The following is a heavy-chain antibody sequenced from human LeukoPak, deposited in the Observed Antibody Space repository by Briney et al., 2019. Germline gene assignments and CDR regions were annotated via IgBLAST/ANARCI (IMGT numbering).Heavy chain of an antibody. V-gene: IGHV1-18*01. J-gene: IGHJ4*02. CDR1: GYTFTNYG. CDR2: ISAYNGNT. Sequence: GASVNVSCKPSGYTFTNYGISWVRQAPGQGREWMGWISAYNGNTKYAQKLQGRVTMTTDTSTSTAYMELRSLRSDDTAVYYCARARRGVEMATIFDFWGQGTLVTVSS. CDR3: ARARRGVEMATIFDF. D-gene: IGHD5-24*01.